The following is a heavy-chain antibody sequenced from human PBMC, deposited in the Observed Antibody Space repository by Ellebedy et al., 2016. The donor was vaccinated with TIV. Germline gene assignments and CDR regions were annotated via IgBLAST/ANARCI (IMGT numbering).Heavy chain of an antibody. CDR1: GGSFSGCY. D-gene: IGHD3-10*01. Sequence: SETLSLXXAVYGGSFSGCYWSWIRQPPGKGLEWIGEINHSGSTNYNPSLKSRVTISVDTSKNQFSLKLSSVTAADTAVYYCARGFHSGWFDPWGQGTLVTVSS. V-gene: IGHV4-34*01. J-gene: IGHJ5*02. CDR3: ARGFHSGWFDP. CDR2: INHSGST.